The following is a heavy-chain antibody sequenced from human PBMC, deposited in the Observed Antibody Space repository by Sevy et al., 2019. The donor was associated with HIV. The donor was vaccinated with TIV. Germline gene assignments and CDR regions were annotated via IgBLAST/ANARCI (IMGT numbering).Heavy chain of an antibody. Sequence: SETLSLTCTVSGGSISSYYWSWIRQPPGKGLEWIGYIYYSGSTNYNPSLKSRITISADTSKNQFSLKRNSVTAADTAVYYCARFHTDNWNPKYNWFDPWGQGTLVTVSS. CDR3: ARFHTDNWNPKYNWFDP. J-gene: IGHJ5*02. CDR2: IYYSGST. CDR1: GGSISSYY. D-gene: IGHD1-1*01. V-gene: IGHV4-59*08.